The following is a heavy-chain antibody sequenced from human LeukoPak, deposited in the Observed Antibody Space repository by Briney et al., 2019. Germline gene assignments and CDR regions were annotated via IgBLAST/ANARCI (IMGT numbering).Heavy chain of an antibody. CDR3: AKGYGSLDH. Sequence: SETLSLTCTVSGGSISTSTYYWGWIRQPPGKGLEWIGTIYYSGSTYYNPSLRSRVTISVDTSKNQFSLKMSSVTAADTAVYYCAKGYGSLDHWGQGTLVTVSS. CDR2: IYYSGST. J-gene: IGHJ4*02. V-gene: IGHV4-39*01. D-gene: IGHD3-10*01. CDR1: GGSISTSTYY.